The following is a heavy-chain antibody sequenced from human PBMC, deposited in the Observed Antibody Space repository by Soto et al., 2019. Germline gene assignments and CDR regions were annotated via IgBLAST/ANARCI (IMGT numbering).Heavy chain of an antibody. D-gene: IGHD1-26*01. J-gene: IGHJ6*02. Sequence: PGGSLRLSCAASGFTFSSYWMHWLRHVPGKGLVWVSRINGDGSYTNYADSVKGRFTISRDNSKNTLYLQMNSLRPEDTAVYYCARDEFALGASFYYFYGLDVWGQGTTVTVSS. CDR1: GFTFSSYW. CDR3: ARDEFALGASFYYFYGLDV. V-gene: IGHV3-74*01. CDR2: INGDGSYT.